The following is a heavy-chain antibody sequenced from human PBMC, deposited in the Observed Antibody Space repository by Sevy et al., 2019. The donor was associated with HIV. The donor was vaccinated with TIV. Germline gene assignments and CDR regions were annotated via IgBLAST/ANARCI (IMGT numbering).Heavy chain of an antibody. Sequence: GGSLRLSCSAFGFTFQTFGMHWVRQAPGKGLEWVANIKQDGSVKYYVDSVKGRFTISRDNARNLVYLQMSSLTAEDTALYYCVRAIAADASLWGQGTLVTVSS. D-gene: IGHD6-13*01. CDR2: IKQDGSVK. V-gene: IGHV3-7*01. CDR1: GFTFQTFG. J-gene: IGHJ4*02. CDR3: VRAIAADASL.